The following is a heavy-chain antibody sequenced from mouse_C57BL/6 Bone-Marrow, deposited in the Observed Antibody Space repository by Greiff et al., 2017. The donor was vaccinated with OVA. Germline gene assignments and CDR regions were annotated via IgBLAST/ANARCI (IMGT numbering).Heavy chain of an antibody. CDR3: VSGSHYDYDGPYFDV. CDR2: IRSKSSNYAT. J-gene: IGHJ1*03. CDR1: GFTFNTYA. Sequence: EVKLQESGGGLVQPKGSLKLSCAASGFTFNTYAMHWVRHAPGQGLEWVARIRSKSSNYATYYADSVKDRFTISRDDSQSMLYLQMNNLQTEDTAMYYCVSGSHYDYDGPYFDVWGTGTTVTVSS. V-gene: IGHV10-3*01. D-gene: IGHD2-4*01.